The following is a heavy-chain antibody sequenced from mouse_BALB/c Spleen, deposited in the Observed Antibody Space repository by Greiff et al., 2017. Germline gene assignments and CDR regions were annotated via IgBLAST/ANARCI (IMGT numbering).Heavy chain of an antibody. J-gene: IGHJ1*01. CDR1: GYTFTSYT. Sequence: VQLVESGAELARPGASVKMSCKASGYTFTSYTMHWVKQRPGQGLEWIGYINPSSGYTNYNQKFKDKATLTADKSSSTAYMQLSSLTSEDSAVYYCARGIINWYFDVWGAGTTVTVSS. D-gene: IGHD2-4*01. CDR3: ARGIINWYFDV. CDR2: INPSSGYT. V-gene: IGHV1-4*01.